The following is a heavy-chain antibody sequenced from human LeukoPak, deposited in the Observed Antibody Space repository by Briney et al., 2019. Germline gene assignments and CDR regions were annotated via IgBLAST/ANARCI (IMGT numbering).Heavy chain of an antibody. CDR2: ISGSGGNT. J-gene: IGHJ1*01. V-gene: IGHV3-23*01. CDR3: SKGHCSSTSCLSSAEYFQH. D-gene: IGHD2-2*01. Sequence: GGSLRLSCAASGFTFSSYAMSWVRQAPAKGLEWVSGISGSGGNTYYADSVKGRFTISRDNSKNTLYLQMNSLRAEDTAVYYCSKGHCSSTSCLSSAEYFQHWGQGTLVTVSS. CDR1: GFTFSSYA.